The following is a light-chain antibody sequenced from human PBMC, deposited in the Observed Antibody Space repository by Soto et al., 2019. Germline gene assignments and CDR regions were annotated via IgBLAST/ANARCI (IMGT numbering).Light chain of an antibody. V-gene: IGKV1-5*03. CDR2: KAS. CDR1: QSISSW. J-gene: IGKJ1*01. Sequence: DIQMTQSPSTLSASVGDRVTITCRASQSISSWLARYQQKPGKAPNLLIYKASIVESGVPSRLSGSGSGTGFTLTLNSLQTDDLATYDCQQYNSYPTVGRGT. CDR3: QQYNSYPT.